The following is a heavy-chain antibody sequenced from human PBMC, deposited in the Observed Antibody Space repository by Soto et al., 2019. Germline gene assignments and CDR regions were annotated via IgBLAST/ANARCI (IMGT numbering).Heavy chain of an antibody. CDR2: ISSSSSYI. Sequence: PGGSLRLSCAASGFTFSSYSMNWVRQAPGKGLEWVSSISSSSSYIYYADSVKGRFTISRDNAKNSLYLQMNSLRAEDTAVYYCACGESYYYYYMDVWGKGTKVTGSS. D-gene: IGHD3-10*01. V-gene: IGHV3-21*01. CDR1: GFTFSSYS. J-gene: IGHJ6*03. CDR3: ACGESYYYYYMDV.